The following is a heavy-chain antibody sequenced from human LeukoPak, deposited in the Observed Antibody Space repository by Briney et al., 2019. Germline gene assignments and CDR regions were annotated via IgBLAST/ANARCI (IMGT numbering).Heavy chain of an antibody. CDR3: ARDSPYYYDSSGYHHAFDI. Sequence: GGSLRLSCAASGFTVSSNYMSWVRQAPGKGLEWVSVIYSGGSTYYADSVKGRFTISRDNSKNTLYLQMNSLRAEDTAVYYCARDSPYYYDSSGYHHAFDIWGQGTMVTVSS. CDR2: IYSGGST. CDR1: GFTVSSNY. V-gene: IGHV3-53*01. D-gene: IGHD3-22*01. J-gene: IGHJ3*02.